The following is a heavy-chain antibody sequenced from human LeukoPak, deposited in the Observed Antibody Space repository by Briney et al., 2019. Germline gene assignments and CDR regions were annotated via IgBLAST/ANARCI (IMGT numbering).Heavy chain of an antibody. V-gene: IGHV4-34*01. CDR1: GGSFSGYY. CDR3: SRFVALGHGDY. J-gene: IGHJ4*02. D-gene: IGHD7-27*01. Sequence: PSETLSLTCAVYGGSFSGYYWSWIRQPPGKGLEWIGEINHSGSTNYNPSLKSRVTISVDTSKNQFSLELSSVTAADTAVYYCSRFVALGHGDYWGQGTLVTVSS. CDR2: INHSGST.